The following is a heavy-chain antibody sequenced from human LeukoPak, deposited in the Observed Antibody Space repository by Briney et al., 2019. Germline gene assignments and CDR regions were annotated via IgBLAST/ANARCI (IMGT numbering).Heavy chain of an antibody. CDR3: AKDAYGGNSGWFDP. CDR1: GFTFSSHW. CDR2: IKQDGSEK. Sequence: GGSLRLSCAASGFTFSSHWMSWVRQAPGKGLEWVANIKQDGSEKYYVDSVKGRFTISRDNAKNSLYLQMNSLRAEDTAVYYCAKDAYGGNSGWFDPWGQGTLVTVSS. D-gene: IGHD4-23*01. V-gene: IGHV3-7*03. J-gene: IGHJ5*02.